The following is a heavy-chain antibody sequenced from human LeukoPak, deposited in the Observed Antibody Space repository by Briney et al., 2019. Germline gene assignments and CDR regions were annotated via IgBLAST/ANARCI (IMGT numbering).Heavy chain of an antibody. CDR3: ARLDTAMVPFDY. CDR2: INHSGST. J-gene: IGHJ4*02. D-gene: IGHD5-18*01. CDR1: GGSFSGYY. V-gene: IGHV4-34*01. Sequence: TSETLSLTCAVYGGSFSGYYWSWIRQPPGKGLEWIGEINHSGSTNYNPSLKSRVTISVDTSKNQFSLKLSSVTAADTAVYYCARLDTAMVPFDYWGQGTLVTVSS.